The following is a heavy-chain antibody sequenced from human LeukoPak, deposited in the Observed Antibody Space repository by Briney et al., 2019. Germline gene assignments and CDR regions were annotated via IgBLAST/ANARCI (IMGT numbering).Heavy chain of an antibody. J-gene: IGHJ5*02. V-gene: IGHV3-66*01. D-gene: IGHD6-13*01. CDR2: IYSGGST. CDR1: GFTVSSNY. CDR3: ARGGGSSSWYLNWFDP. Sequence: GGSLRLSCAASGFTVSSNYMSWVRQAPGKGLEWVSVIYSGGSTYYADSVKGRFTISRDNSRNTLYLQMNSLRAEDTAVYYCARGGGSSSWYLNWFDPWGQGTLVTVSS.